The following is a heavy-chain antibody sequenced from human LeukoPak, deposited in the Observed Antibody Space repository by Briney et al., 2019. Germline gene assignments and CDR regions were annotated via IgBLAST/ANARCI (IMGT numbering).Heavy chain of an antibody. J-gene: IGHJ5*02. CDR1: GGSISSYY. CDR3: ARMDGVEAAGTYWFDP. D-gene: IGHD6-13*01. CDR2: IYYSGST. Sequence: SETLSLTCTVSGGSISSYYWSWIRQPPGKGLEWIGYIYYSGSTNYNPSLKSRVTISVDTSKNQFSLKLSSVTAADTAVYYCARMDGVEAAGTYWFDPWGQGTLVTVSS. V-gene: IGHV4-59*08.